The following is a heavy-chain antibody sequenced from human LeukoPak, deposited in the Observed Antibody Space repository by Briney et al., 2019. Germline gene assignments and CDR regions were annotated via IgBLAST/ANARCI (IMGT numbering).Heavy chain of an antibody. CDR2: ISGRGSNS. V-gene: IGHV3-23*01. CDR3: AREWSDAFDI. D-gene: IGHD2-15*01. J-gene: IGHJ3*02. CDR1: GFTFSNFA. Sequence: GGSLRLSCAASGFTFSNFAMTWVRQAPGKGLEWVSSISGRGSNSYFADSVKGRFTISRDNSKNTLYLQMNRLRAEDTAIYFCAREWSDAFDIWGQGTMVTVSS.